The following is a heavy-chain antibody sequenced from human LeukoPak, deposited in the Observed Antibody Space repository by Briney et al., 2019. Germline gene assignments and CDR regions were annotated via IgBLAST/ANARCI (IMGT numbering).Heavy chain of an antibody. J-gene: IGHJ4*02. CDR3: ARYSGYGSSLDY. D-gene: IGHD5-12*01. CDR1: GGSIRSYY. Sequence: TTSETLSLTCTVSGGSIRSYYWSWLRQPPGKGLEGDGYIYDSGNTNYNPSLKGRVTISVDTSKNQFSLKLSSVTAADTAVYYCARYSGYGSSLDYWGQGTLVIVSS. CDR2: IYDSGNT. V-gene: IGHV4-59*01.